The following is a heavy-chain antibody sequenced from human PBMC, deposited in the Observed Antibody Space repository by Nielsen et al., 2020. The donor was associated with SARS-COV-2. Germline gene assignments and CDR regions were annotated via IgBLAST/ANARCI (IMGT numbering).Heavy chain of an antibody. CDR1: GYSISSGYY. CDR3: ARAGEIVVVPAAYFDY. J-gene: IGHJ4*02. V-gene: IGHV4-38-2*02. CDR2: IYHSGST. Sequence: GSLRLSCTVSGYSISSGYYWGWIRQPPGKGLEWIGSIYHSGSTYYNPSLKSRVTISVDTSKNQFSLKLSSVTAADTAVYYCARAGEIVVVPAAYFDYWGQGTLVTVSS. D-gene: IGHD2-2*01.